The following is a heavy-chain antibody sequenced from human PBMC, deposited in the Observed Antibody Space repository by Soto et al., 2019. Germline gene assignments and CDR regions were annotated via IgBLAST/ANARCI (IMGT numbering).Heavy chain of an antibody. D-gene: IGHD6-25*01. CDR2: VYSAGNT. Sequence: EVQLVESGGGLIQPGGSLILSCAASGFTVSSNYMGWVLQAPGKGLEYVSVVYSAGNTYYADSVKGRFTISRDSSENTLFLQMNRLRAEDTAVYFCARAVGSSGGWAEYFQHWGQGTLGTVSS. CDR3: ARAVGSSGGWAEYFQH. CDR1: GFTVSSNY. V-gene: IGHV3-53*01. J-gene: IGHJ1*01.